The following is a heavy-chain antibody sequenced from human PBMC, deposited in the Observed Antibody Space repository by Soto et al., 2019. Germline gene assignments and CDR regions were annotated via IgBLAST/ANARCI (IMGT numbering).Heavy chain of an antibody. V-gene: IGHV1-69*06. CDR3: ARSSTTYYYPSSPYWPDKELDI. Sequence: SVKVSCKASGDTFSSHALSWVRQAPGQGLEWMGGIIPIFDARTYAQKFQGRVTISADKSTKTGYMELSSLTSEDTAVYYCARSSTTYYYPSSPYWPDKELDIWGQGTLVTVSS. J-gene: IGHJ4*02. CDR1: GDTFSSHA. CDR2: IIPIFDAR. D-gene: IGHD3-10*01.